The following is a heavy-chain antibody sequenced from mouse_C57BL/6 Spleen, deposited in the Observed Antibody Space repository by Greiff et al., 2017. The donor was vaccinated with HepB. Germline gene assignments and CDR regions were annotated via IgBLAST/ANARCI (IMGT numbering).Heavy chain of an antibody. V-gene: IGHV3-6*01. CDR3: ASEGYGNYGWFAY. CDR1: GYSITSGYY. J-gene: IGHJ3*01. Sequence: VQLKESGPGLVKPSQSLSLTCSVTGYSITSGYYWNWIRQFPGNKLEWMGYISYDGSNNYNPSLKNRISITRDTSKNQFFLKLNSVTTEDTATYYCASEGYGNYGWFAYWGQGTLVTVSA. D-gene: IGHD2-1*01. CDR2: ISYDGSN.